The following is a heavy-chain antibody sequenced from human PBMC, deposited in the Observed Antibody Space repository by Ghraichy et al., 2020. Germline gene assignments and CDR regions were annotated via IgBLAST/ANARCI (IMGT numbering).Heavy chain of an antibody. CDR1: GFTVSSNY. D-gene: IGHD2-2*01. Sequence: GGSLRLSCAASGFTVSSNYMSWVRQAPGKGLEWVSVIYSGGSTYYADSVKGRFTISRDNSKNTLYLQMNSLRAEDTAVYYCARDACSSTSCYNDYWGQGTLVTVSS. J-gene: IGHJ4*02. CDR3: ARDACSSTSCYNDY. CDR2: IYSGGST. V-gene: IGHV3-53*01.